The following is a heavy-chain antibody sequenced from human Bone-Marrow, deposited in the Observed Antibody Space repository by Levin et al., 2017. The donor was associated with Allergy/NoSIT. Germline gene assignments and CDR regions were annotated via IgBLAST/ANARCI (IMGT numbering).Heavy chain of an antibody. CDR2: IIHTGGT. V-gene: IGHV4-34*12. Sequence: MASETLSLTCVVYGGSFNGYSWTWIRQTPGKGLEWIGEIIHTGGTHYNPSLKSRVTISLDMSKNQFSLRVRSVTAADTAVYFCARRGPGYYYAMDVWGQGTTVTVSS. CDR1: GGSFNGYS. D-gene: IGHD3-9*01. CDR3: ARRGPGYYYAMDV. J-gene: IGHJ6*02.